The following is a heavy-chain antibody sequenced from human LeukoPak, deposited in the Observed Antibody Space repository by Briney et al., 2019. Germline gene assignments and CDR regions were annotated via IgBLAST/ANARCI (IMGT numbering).Heavy chain of an antibody. J-gene: IGHJ4*02. CDR1: GYTFTTYG. CDR3: ARSLVVAAPFDY. V-gene: IGHV1-18*01. CDR2: IATYGGNT. Sequence: ASVKVSCKASGYTFTTYGINWVRQAPGQGLEWMGWIATYGGNTKYAQNLQGRVTMTTDTSTSTAYMELRSLRSDDTAVYYCARSLVVAAPFDYWGQGTLVTVSS. D-gene: IGHD2-15*01.